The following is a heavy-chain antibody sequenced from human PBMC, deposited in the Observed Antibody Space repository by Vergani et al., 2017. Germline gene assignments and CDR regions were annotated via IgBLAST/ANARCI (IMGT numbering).Heavy chain of an antibody. J-gene: IGHJ3*02. Sequence: QVQLQESGPGLVKPSQTLSLTCTVSGGSISSGSYYWSWIRQPAGKGLEWIGRIYTSGRTNYNPSLKSRVTISVDTSKNQFSLKLSSVTAADTAVYYCARDPKLGGAFDIWGQGTMVTVSS. CDR2: IYTSGRT. D-gene: IGHD7-27*01. CDR1: GGSISSGSYY. CDR3: ARDPKLGGAFDI. V-gene: IGHV4-61*02.